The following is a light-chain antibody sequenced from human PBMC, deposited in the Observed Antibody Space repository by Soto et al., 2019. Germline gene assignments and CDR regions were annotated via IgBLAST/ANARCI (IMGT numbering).Light chain of an antibody. V-gene: IGKV3-20*01. J-gene: IGKJ4*01. CDR3: KQYGHSQLT. CDR1: HTLTNIS. Sequence: EVLCPKSXGTLSLAPVEILNISCMSSHTLTNISLAWYQQEPGQDHRLIIYDAYSRATGIKNRFSGSGSGTDFTLTIKKMEPGDSAVYYCKQYGHSQLTCGG. CDR2: DAY.